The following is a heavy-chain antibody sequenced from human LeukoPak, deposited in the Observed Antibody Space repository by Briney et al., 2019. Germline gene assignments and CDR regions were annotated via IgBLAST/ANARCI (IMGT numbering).Heavy chain of an antibody. J-gene: IGHJ4*02. CDR3: VRLRRSNDRSGYYYYYDY. CDR1: GYTFSDFS. D-gene: IGHD3-22*01. Sequence: GGSLTLSCAASGYTFSDFSVNWVRQAPGKGLEWVSSISVRSNYRYYADSVRGRFTISRDDARDSLFLQMNSLRAEDTAVYFCVRLRRSNDRSGYYYYYDYWGQGTLVTVSS. V-gene: IGHV3-21*01. CDR2: ISVRSNYR.